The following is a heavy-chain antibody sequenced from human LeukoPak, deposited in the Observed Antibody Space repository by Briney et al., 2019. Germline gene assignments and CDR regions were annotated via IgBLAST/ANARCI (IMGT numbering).Heavy chain of an antibody. CDR3: ARDHSSGWYSDYFDY. J-gene: IGHJ4*02. CDR2: ISYDGTNK. D-gene: IGHD6-19*01. Sequence: PGRSLRLSCAASGFTFRTYAMHWVRQAPGKGLEWVAVISYDGTNKYYADSVKGRFTVSRDNSKNTLSLQMNSLRAEDTAVYYCARDHSSGWYSDYFDYWGQGTLVTVSS. CDR1: GFTFRTYA. V-gene: IGHV3-30-3*01.